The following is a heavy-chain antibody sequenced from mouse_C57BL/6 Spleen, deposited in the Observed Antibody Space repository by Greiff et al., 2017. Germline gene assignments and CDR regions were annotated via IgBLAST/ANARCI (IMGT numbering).Heavy chain of an antibody. CDR2: ISDGGSYT. D-gene: IGHD2-4*01. CDR3: ARADDYDGWYFDV. V-gene: IGHV5-4*01. CDR1: GFTFSSYA. Sequence: EVQLQESGGGLVKPGGSLKLSCAASGFTFSSYAMSWVRQTPEKRLEWVATISDGGSYTYYPDNVKGRFTISRDNAKNNLYLQMSHLKSEDTAMYYCARADDYDGWYFDVWGTGTTVTVSS. J-gene: IGHJ1*03.